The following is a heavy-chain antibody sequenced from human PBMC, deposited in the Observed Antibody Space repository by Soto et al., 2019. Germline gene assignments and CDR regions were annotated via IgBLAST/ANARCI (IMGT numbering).Heavy chain of an antibody. D-gene: IGHD3-10*01. CDR1: GFTFSSYG. CDR2: IWYDGSNK. Sequence: QVQLVESGGGVVQPGRSLRLSCAASGFTFSSYGMHWVRQAPGKGLEWVAVIWYDGSNKYYADSVKGRFTISRDNSKNTLYLQMNSLRVEDTVVYYCAREDAPFSGSYYIVDYWGQGTLVTVSS. CDR3: AREDAPFSGSYYIVDY. V-gene: IGHV3-33*01. J-gene: IGHJ4*02.